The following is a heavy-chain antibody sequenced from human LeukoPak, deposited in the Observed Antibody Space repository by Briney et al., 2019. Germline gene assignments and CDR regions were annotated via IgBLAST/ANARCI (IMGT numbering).Heavy chain of an antibody. D-gene: IGHD3-22*01. J-gene: IGHJ4*02. CDR3: ARGPPMTYYFDY. V-gene: IGHV4-34*01. CDR2: INHSGST. Sequence: PSETLSLTCAVYGGSFSGYYWSWIRQPPGKGLEWIGEINHSGSTNYNPSLKSRVTISVDTSKNQFSLKLSSVTAADTAVCYCARGPPMTYYFDYWGQGTLVTVSS. CDR1: GGSFSGYY.